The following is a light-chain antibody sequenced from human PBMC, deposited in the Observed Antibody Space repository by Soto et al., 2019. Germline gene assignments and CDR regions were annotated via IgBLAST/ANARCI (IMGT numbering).Light chain of an antibody. CDR3: QQRSNWPPIT. CDR1: QTLSSSF. Sequence: EIVLTQSPRTLSLSPGERATLSCRTSQTLSSSFLAWYQQTPGQAPRLLIYDTSTRAIDIPDRFSGSGSGTDFTLTISRLEPEDFAVYYCQQRSNWPPITFGQGTRLEIK. CDR2: DTS. V-gene: IGKV3D-20*02. J-gene: IGKJ5*01.